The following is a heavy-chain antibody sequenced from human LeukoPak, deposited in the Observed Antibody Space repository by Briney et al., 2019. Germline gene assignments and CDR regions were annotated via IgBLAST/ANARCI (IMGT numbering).Heavy chain of an antibody. CDR1: GFTFSSYE. J-gene: IGHJ4*02. V-gene: IGHV3-48*03. D-gene: IGHD3-22*01. CDR3: ARSLRRYYYDSSGYYGNFDY. Sequence: HPGGSLLLSCAASGFTFSSYEMNWVRQAPGKGLYWVSYISSSGSTIYYADSVKGRFTISRDNAKKSLYLQMNSLRAEDTAVYYCARSLRRYYYDSSGYYGNFDYWGQGTLVTVSS. CDR2: ISSSGSTI.